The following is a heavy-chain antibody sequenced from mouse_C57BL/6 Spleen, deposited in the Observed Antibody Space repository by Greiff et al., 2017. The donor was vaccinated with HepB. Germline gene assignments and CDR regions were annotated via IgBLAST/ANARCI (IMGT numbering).Heavy chain of an antibody. Sequence: QVQLQQSGAELVRPGASVKLSCKASGYTFTDYYINWVKQRPGQGLEWIARINPGSGNTYYNEKFKGKTTLTAEKSSSTAYMQLSSLTSEDSAVYVRASGDYGRFDYWGQGTPLTVSS. V-gene: IGHV1-76*01. D-gene: IGHD2-1*01. CDR3: ASGDYGRFDY. CDR2: INPGSGNT. J-gene: IGHJ2*01. CDR1: GYTFTDYY.